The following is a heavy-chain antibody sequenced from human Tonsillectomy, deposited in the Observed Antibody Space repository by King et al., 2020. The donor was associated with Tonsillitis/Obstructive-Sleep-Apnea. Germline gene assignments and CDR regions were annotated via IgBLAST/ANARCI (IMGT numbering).Heavy chain of an antibody. CDR2: ISGSGGTT. Sequence: DVQLVESGGALVQPGGSLRLSCAASGFTFTNYAMTWVRQAPGKGLEWVAGISGSGGTTFHADSVKGRFTISRDNSKNTLYLQMNSLRAEDTALYYCANEGGGSGYSYGPPDYWGRGTLVTVSS. D-gene: IGHD5-18*01. J-gene: IGHJ4*02. CDR1: GFTFTNYA. CDR3: ANEGGGSGYSYGPPDY. V-gene: IGHV3-23*04.